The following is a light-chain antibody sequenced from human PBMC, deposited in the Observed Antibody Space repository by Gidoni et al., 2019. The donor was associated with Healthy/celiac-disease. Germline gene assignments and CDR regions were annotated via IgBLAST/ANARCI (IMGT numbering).Light chain of an antibody. CDR2: WAS. CDR3: QQYYSTPQT. J-gene: IGKJ1*01. CDR1: QSVLYSSNNKNY. V-gene: IGKV4-1*01. Sequence: IVMTQSPDSLAVSLGAMATINCKSSQSVLYSSNNKNYLAWYQQKPGQPPKLLIYWASTRESGVPDRFTGSGSGTEFTLTISSLQAEDVAVYYCQQYYSTPQTFGQGTKVEIK.